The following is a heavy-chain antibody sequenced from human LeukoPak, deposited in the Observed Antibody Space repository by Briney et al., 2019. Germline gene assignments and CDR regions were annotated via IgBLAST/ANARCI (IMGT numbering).Heavy chain of an antibody. J-gene: IGHJ6*03. CDR2: IYYSGST. Sequence: KASETLSLTCTVSGGSISSYYWSWIRQPPGKGLEWIGYIYYSGSTNYNPSLKSRVTISVDTSKNQFSLKLSSVTAADTAVYYCARVSPDGYSSSWYPDYYYYMDVWGKGTTVTVSS. D-gene: IGHD6-13*01. V-gene: IGHV4-59*01. CDR3: ARVSPDGYSSSWYPDYYYYMDV. CDR1: GGSISSYY.